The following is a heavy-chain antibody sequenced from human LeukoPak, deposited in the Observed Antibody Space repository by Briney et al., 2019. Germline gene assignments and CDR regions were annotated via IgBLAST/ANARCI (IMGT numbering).Heavy chain of an antibody. V-gene: IGHV1-2*02. CDR1: GYTFTGYY. D-gene: IGHD6-19*01. Sequence: ASVKVSCKASGYTFTGYYMHWVRQAPGQGLEWMGWINPNSGGTNYAQKFQGRVTMTRDTSISTAYMELSRLRSDDTAVYYCARCIAVAGKLFDYWGQGTLVTVSS. J-gene: IGHJ4*02. CDR2: INPNSGGT. CDR3: ARCIAVAGKLFDY.